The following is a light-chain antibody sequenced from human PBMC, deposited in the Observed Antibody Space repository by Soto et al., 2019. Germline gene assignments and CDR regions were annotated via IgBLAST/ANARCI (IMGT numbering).Light chain of an antibody. J-gene: IGLJ3*02. V-gene: IGLV1-44*01. CDR1: TSSIGTNA. Sequence: QLVLIQPPSASGTPGQRVTIPCSGSTSSIGTNAVNWYYQVPGAAPRLLIFGTSQRPSGVPDRFSGSKSGTSASLAISGLQSEDEADYYCAAWDDNLPGWVFCGGTQLTVL. CDR3: AAWDDNLPGWV. CDR2: GTS.